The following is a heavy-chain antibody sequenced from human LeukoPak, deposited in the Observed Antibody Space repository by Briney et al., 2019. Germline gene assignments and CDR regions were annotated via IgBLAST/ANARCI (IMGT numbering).Heavy chain of an antibody. CDR3: AIDLRTGFDY. J-gene: IGHJ4*02. Sequence: GGSLRLSCAASGFTFSSYSMNWVRQAPGKGLEWVSSISSSSSYIYYADSVKGRFIISRDNAKNSLYLQMNSLRAEDMAVYYCAIDLRTGFDYWGQGTLVTVSS. V-gene: IGHV3-21*01. CDR2: ISSSSSYI. CDR1: GFTFSSYS. D-gene: IGHD1-14*01.